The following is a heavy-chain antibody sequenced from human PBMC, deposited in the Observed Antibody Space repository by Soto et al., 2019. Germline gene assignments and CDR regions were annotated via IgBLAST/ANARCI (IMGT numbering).Heavy chain of an antibody. CDR3: ARDTWYQSSEYFHDWFGP. J-gene: IGHJ5*02. D-gene: IGHD3-22*01. CDR1: GGSMSNYY. CDR2: VSDRGVT. Sequence: SETLSLTCTVSGGSMSNYYWSWIRQSPGKGLEWIGYVSDRGVTNYNPSLRSRVTISVDMSKNQVSLQMTSVTAADTAVYYCARDTWYQSSEYFHDWFGPWGQGTLVTVSS. V-gene: IGHV4-59*01.